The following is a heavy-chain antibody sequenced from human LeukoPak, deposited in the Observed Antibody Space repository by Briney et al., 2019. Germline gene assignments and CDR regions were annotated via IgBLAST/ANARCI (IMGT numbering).Heavy chain of an antibody. CDR1: GFTVSNNY. Sequence: GGSLRLSCAASGFTVSNNYMNWVRQAPGKGLEWVSSISSSSSYIYYADSVKGRFTISRDNAKNSLYLQMNSLRAEDTAVYYCARDKQLVTFDYWGQGTLVTVSS. D-gene: IGHD6-13*01. V-gene: IGHV3-21*01. CDR3: ARDKQLVTFDY. CDR2: ISSSSSYI. J-gene: IGHJ4*02.